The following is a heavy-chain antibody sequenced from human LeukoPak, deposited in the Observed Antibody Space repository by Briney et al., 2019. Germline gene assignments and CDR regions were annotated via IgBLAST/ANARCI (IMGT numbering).Heavy chain of an antibody. V-gene: IGHV4-38-2*02. CDR1: GDSISSGYY. D-gene: IGHD1-26*01. Sequence: SETLSLTCTVSGDSISSGYYWGWIRQPPGKGLEWIGIYWSGSTYYNPSLRSRVTISPGMSKNQYTLNLTSVTAADTAVYYCARGIVGAPHFDRWGQGTLVTVSS. CDR3: ARGIVGAPHFDR. J-gene: IGHJ5*02. CDR2: YWSGST.